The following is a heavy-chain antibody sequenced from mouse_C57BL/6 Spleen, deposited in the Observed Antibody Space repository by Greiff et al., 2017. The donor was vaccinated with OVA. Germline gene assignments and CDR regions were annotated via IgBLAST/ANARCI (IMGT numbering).Heavy chain of an antibody. V-gene: IGHV3-6*01. CDR3: ARGGTVDFDY. Sequence: EVKLMESGPGLVKPSQSLSLTCSVTGYSITSGYYWNWIRQFPGNKLEWMGYISYDGSNNYNPSLKNRISITRDTSKNQFFLKLNSVTTEDTATYYCARGGTVDFDYWGQGTTLTVSS. CDR1: GYSITSGYY. J-gene: IGHJ2*01. D-gene: IGHD1-1*01. CDR2: ISYDGSN.